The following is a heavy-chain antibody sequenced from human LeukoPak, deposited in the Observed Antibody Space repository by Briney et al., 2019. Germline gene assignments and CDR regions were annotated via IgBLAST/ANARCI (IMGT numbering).Heavy chain of an antibody. CDR2: IYYSGST. Sequence: SETLSLTCTVSGGSISSYYWSWIRQPPGKGLEWIGYIYYSGSTNYNPSLKSRVTISVDTSKNQFSLKLSSVTAADTAVYYCARTTVVTSFDYWGQGTLVTVSS. J-gene: IGHJ4*02. CDR3: ARTTVVTSFDY. D-gene: IGHD4-23*01. CDR1: GGSISSYY. V-gene: IGHV4-59*08.